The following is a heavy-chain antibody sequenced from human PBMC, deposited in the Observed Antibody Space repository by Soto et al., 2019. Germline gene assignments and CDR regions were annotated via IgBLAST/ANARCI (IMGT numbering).Heavy chain of an antibody. CDR3: ARCMVRGMYYFDY. CDR1: GGSISSGGYY. J-gene: IGHJ4*02. Sequence: PXETLSLTCTVAGGSISSGGYYWSWIRQHPGKGLEWIGYIYYSGRTYYNPSLKSRVTISVDTSKNQFSLKLSSVTAADTAVYYCARCMVRGMYYFDYWGQGTLVTVSS. CDR2: IYYSGRT. D-gene: IGHD3-10*01. V-gene: IGHV4-31*03.